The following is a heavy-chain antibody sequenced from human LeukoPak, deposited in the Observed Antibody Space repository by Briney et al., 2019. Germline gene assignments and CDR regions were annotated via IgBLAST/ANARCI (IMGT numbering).Heavy chain of an antibody. V-gene: IGHV5-51*01. J-gene: IGHJ5*02. CDR3: SSLLVRHWFDL. CDR1: GYSFINYL. Sequence: GESLKISFRGYGYSFINYLSGWGRQMPGTGLEWMGIIYPGDSDTRYSPSFQGHVTISADKSINTAYLQWRRLKASHNAMYYCSSLLVRHWFDLWGQGTLVTVSS. D-gene: IGHD3-10*02. CDR2: IYPGDSDT.